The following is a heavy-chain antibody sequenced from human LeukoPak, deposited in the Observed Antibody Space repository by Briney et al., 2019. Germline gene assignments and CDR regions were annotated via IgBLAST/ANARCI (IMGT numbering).Heavy chain of an antibody. CDR2: INPNSGGT. J-gene: IGHJ5*02. CDR1: GYTFTGYY. D-gene: IGHD2-2*01. Sequence: ASVKVSCKASGYTFTGYYMHWVRQAPGQGLEWMGWINPNSGGTNYAQKFQGRVTVTRDTSISTAYMELSRLRSDDTAVYYCAREGEYCSSTSCYGWFDPWGQGTLVTVSS. V-gene: IGHV1-2*02. CDR3: AREGEYCSSTSCYGWFDP.